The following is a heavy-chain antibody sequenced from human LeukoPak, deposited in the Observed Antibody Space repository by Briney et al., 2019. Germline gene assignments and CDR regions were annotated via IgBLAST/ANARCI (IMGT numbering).Heavy chain of an antibody. D-gene: IGHD2-15*01. CDR3: GRSRRINASLYYYMDV. Sequence: GGSLRLSCAASGFTFSTYGMHWVRQAPGKGLEWVAFIRYDGRNKYYADSVKGRFTISRDNSKNTVYLLMNSLRTEDTAVYYCGRSRRINASLYYYMDVWGKGTTVTVSS. CDR1: GFTFSTYG. J-gene: IGHJ6*03. CDR2: IRYDGRNK. V-gene: IGHV3-30*02.